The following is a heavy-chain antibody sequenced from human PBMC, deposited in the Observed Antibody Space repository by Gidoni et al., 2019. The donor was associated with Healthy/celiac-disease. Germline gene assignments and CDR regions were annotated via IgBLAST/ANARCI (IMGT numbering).Heavy chain of an antibody. CDR1: GFTFDAYA. V-gene: IGHV3-9*01. CDR3: AKEMGPQWLVKGILDY. Sequence: EVQLVESGGGLVQPGRSLRLSCAAAGFTFDAYAMPWGRHAPGKGLEWVSGISWNSGSIGYADSVKGRFTISRDNAKNSLYLQMNSLRAEDTALYYCAKEMGPQWLVKGILDYWGQGTLVTVCS. CDR2: ISWNSGSI. J-gene: IGHJ4*02. D-gene: IGHD6-19*01.